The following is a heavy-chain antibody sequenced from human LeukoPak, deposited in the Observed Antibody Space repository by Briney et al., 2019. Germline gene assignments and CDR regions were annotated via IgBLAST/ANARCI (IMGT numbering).Heavy chain of an antibody. Sequence: GGSLRLSCAASGFAFNTYWMHWVRQAPGKGLEWVSGINWNGGSTGYADSVKGRFTISRDNAKNSLYLQMNSLRAEDTAVYYCARVRTGAAAGIRYWGQGTLVTVSS. J-gene: IGHJ4*02. V-gene: IGHV3-20*04. CDR2: INWNGGST. CDR3: ARVRTGAAAGIRY. D-gene: IGHD6-13*01. CDR1: GFAFNTYW.